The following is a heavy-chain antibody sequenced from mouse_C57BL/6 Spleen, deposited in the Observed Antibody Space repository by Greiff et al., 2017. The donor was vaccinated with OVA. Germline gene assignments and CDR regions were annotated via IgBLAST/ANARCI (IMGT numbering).Heavy chain of an antibody. V-gene: IGHV5-16*01. Sequence: EVNVVESEGGLVQPGSSMKLSCTASGFTFSDYYMAWVRQVPEKGLEWVANINYDGSSTYYLDSLKSRFIISRDNAKNILYLQMSSLKSEDTATYYCARDREGYVMDYWGQGTSVTVSS. CDR1: GFTFSDYY. CDR2: INYDGSST. CDR3: ARDREGYVMDY. J-gene: IGHJ4*01.